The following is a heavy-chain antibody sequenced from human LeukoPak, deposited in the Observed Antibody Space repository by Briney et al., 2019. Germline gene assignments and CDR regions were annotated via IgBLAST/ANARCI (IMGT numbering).Heavy chain of an antibody. Sequence: ASVKVSCKASGYTFTGYCMHWVRQAPGQGLEWMGWINPNSGGTNYAQKFQGRVTMTRDTSISTAYMELSRLRSDDTAVYYCARGYQLLWFGELFRSLFDYWGQGTLVTVSS. CDR3: ARGYQLLWFGELFRSLFDY. J-gene: IGHJ4*02. CDR1: GYTFTGYC. D-gene: IGHD3-10*01. CDR2: INPNSGGT. V-gene: IGHV1-2*02.